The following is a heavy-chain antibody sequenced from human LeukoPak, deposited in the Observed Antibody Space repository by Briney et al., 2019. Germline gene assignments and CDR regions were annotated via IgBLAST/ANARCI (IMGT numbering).Heavy chain of an antibody. CDR3: ARGGEDYYDSSGYSLLFDY. J-gene: IGHJ4*02. V-gene: IGHV1-46*01. Sequence: GASVKASCKASGYTFTSYGISWVRQAPGQGLEWMGIINPSGGSTSYAQKFQGRVTMTRDTSTSTVYMELSRLRSEDTAVYYCARGGEDYYDSSGYSLLFDYWGQGTLVTVSS. CDR2: INPSGGST. CDR1: GYTFTSYG. D-gene: IGHD3-22*01.